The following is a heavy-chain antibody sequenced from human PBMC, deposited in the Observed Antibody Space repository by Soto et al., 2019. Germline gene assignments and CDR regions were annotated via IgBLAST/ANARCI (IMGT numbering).Heavy chain of an antibody. J-gene: IGHJ3*01. D-gene: IGHD3-22*01. CDR2: IYHTGNT. V-gene: IGHV4-39*07. Sequence: SETLSLTCTVSGGSVSSVSYYWIWIRQSPGKGLEWIGSIYHTGNTYYNASLRSRVTISVDTSKNQFSLKLTSVTAADTAVYYCARNKMYYDNSGTYPLDRLHSWAQRTFGPVS. CDR1: GGSVSSVSYY. CDR3: ARNKMYYDNSGTYPLDRLHS.